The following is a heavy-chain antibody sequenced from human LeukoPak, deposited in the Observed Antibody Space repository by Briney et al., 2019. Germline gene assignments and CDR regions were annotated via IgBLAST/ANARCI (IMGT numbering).Heavy chain of an antibody. Sequence: SETLSLTCSVSGGSISTYYWTWIRQPAGKGLEWVGRIYATGSTSYSPSLESRVTMSVDTSNNQISMKLTSVTAADTAVYFCARAYYDTRGFHYYYMDVWGKGATVTVS. D-gene: IGHD3-22*01. CDR2: IYATGST. J-gene: IGHJ6*03. V-gene: IGHV4-4*07. CDR1: GGSISTYY. CDR3: ARAYYDTRGFHYYYMDV.